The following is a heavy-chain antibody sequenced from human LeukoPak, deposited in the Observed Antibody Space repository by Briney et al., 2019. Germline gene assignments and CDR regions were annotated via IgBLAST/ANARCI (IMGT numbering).Heavy chain of an antibody. V-gene: IGHV3-74*01. CDR1: GFTFSSYW. Sequence: GGSLRLSCAASGFTFSSYWMHWVRQAPGKGLVWVSRINGDGSTTIYADSVKGRFTISRDNAKNTLYLQINSLRVEDTAVCYCARPHTGFDSWGQGTLVTVSS. J-gene: IGHJ4*02. CDR2: INGDGSTT. CDR3: ARPHTGFDS.